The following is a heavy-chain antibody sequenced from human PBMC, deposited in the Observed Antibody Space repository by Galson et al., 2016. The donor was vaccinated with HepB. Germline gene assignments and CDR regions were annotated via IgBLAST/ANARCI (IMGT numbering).Heavy chain of an antibody. CDR2: MWGDGIMS. CDR1: GLRFNNYW. J-gene: IGHJ4*02. V-gene: IGHV3-7*01. Sequence: SLRLSCAASGLRFNNYWMSWVRQAPGTGLEWVANMWGDGIMSYYADSIRGRFTISRDNGKSSLYLQMNSLRVEDTAVYYCTSEVSGSYFDWGQGTLVTVSS. D-gene: IGHD3-10*01. CDR3: TSEVSGSYFD.